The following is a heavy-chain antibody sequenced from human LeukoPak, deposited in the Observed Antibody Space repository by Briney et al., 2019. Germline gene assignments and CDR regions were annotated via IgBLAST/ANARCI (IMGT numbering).Heavy chain of an antibody. CDR1: GASSSSGGYY. D-gene: IGHD6-13*01. J-gene: IGHJ3*01. Sequence: SETLSLTCTVSGASSSSGGYYWSWIRQHPGKGREWIGYIYYSGSTYYNPSLKSRIAISINTAKNQFSLKLTSVTAADTAVYYCARDQYSYSSKWYRKGDQKSDAFDVWGQGTMVTVSS. V-gene: IGHV4-31*03. CDR2: IYYSGST. CDR3: ARDQYSYSSKWYRKGDQKSDAFDV.